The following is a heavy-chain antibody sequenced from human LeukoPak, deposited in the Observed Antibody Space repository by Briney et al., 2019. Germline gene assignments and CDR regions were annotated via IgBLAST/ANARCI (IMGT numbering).Heavy chain of an antibody. CDR1: GFTVSSNY. Sequence: GGSLRLSCAASGFTVSSNYMSWVRQAPGKGLEWVSVIYSDGNTYYADSVKGRFTISRDNSKNTVYLQMNSLRAEDTAVYYCATNPHYDYVWGSYRSGYFDYWGQGTLVTVSS. CDR3: ATNPHYDYVWGSYRSGYFDY. CDR2: IYSDGNT. J-gene: IGHJ4*02. D-gene: IGHD3-16*02. V-gene: IGHV3-66*01.